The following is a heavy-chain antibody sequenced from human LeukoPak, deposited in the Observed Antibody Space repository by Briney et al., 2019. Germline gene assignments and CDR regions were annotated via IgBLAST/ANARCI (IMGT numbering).Heavy chain of an antibody. CDR2: ISYDGSNK. V-gene: IGHV3-30*18. CDR1: GFTFSSYG. D-gene: IGHD3-9*01. Sequence: GGSLRLSCAASGFTFSSYGMHWVRQAPGKGLEWVAVISYDGSNKYYADSVKGRSTISRDNSKNTLYLQMNSLRAEDTAVYYCAKDGTPRRILTGRLLPAFDYWGQGTLVTVSS. CDR3: AKDGTPRRILTGRLLPAFDY. J-gene: IGHJ4*02.